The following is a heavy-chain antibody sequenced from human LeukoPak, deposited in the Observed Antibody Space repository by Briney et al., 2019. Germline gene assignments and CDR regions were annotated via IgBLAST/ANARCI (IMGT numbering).Heavy chain of an antibody. CDR1: GFTFSDYY. Sequence: GSLRLSCAASGFTFSDYYMSWIRQAPGKGLEWVSYISSSGSTIYYADSVKGRFTISRDNSKNTLYLQMHSLRAEDTAIYYCAKPSRDFDSSGYSHFDYWGQGTLVTVSS. V-gene: IGHV3-11*01. CDR2: ISSSGSTI. J-gene: IGHJ4*02. CDR3: AKPSRDFDSSGYSHFDY. D-gene: IGHD3-22*01.